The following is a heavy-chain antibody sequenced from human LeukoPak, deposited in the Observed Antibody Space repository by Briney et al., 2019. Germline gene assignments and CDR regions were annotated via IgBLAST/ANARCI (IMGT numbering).Heavy chain of an antibody. Sequence: ASVKVSCKASGYTFTSYYMHWVRQAPGQGLEWMGIINPSGGSTSYAQKFQGRATMTRDTPTSTVYMELSSLRSEDTAVYYCARDMGYSSSWEERFDPWGQGTLVTVSS. V-gene: IGHV1-46*01. J-gene: IGHJ5*02. CDR1: GYTFTSYY. CDR2: INPSGGST. CDR3: ARDMGYSSSWEERFDP. D-gene: IGHD6-13*01.